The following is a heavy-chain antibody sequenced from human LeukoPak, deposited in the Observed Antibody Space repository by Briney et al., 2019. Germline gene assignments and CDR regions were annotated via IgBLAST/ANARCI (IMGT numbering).Heavy chain of an antibody. V-gene: IGHV1-2*02. D-gene: IGHD6-6*01. CDR2: INPNSGGT. J-gene: IGHJ5*02. CDR3: ARDWSLRAARPFRWFDP. CDR1: GYTFTGYY. Sequence: ASVKVSCKASGYTFTGYYMHWVRQAPGQGLEWMGWINPNSGGTNYAQKFQGRVTMTRDTSISTAYMELSRLRSDDTAVYYCARDWSLRAARPFRWFDPWGQGTLVTVSS.